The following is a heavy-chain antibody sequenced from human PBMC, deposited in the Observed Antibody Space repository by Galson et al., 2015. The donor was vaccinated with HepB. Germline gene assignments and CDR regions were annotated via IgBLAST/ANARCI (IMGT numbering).Heavy chain of an antibody. Sequence: SVKVSCKASGYTFTSYAMHWVRQAPGQRLEWMGWINAGNGNTKYSQKFQGRVTITRDTSASTAYMELSSLRSEDTAVYYCARDVPDCSSTSCYDWPYYFDYWGQGTLVTVSS. V-gene: IGHV1-3*01. CDR3: ARDVPDCSSTSCYDWPYYFDY. CDR1: GYTFTSYA. J-gene: IGHJ4*02. D-gene: IGHD2-2*01. CDR2: INAGNGNT.